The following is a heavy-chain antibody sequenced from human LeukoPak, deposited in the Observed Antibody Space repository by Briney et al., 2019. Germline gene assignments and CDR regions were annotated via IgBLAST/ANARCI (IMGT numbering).Heavy chain of an antibody. J-gene: IGHJ4*02. V-gene: IGHV4-34*01. D-gene: IGHD1-26*01. Sequence: SETLSLTCAVYGGSFSGYYWSWIRQSPGKGLESIGEINHSGSTNYNPSLKSRVSISVDTSMNQFSLKLSSVTAADTAVYYCARAIVGATRGLFDYWGQGMLVTVSS. CDR3: ARAIVGATRGLFDY. CDR1: GGSFSGYY. CDR2: INHSGST.